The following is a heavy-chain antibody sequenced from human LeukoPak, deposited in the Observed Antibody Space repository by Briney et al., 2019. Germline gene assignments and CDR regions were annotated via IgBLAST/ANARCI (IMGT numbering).Heavy chain of an antibody. D-gene: IGHD3-22*01. J-gene: IGHJ3*02. V-gene: IGHV3-7*04. CDR1: GFTFSSYR. Sequence: GGSLRLSCAASGFTFSSYRVNWVRQAPGKGLEWVASIKQGGSERYYVDSVNGRFTISRDNAENSLYLQMNSLRAEDTAVYYCARGDSSAFDIWGQGTMVSVPS. CDR2: IKQGGSER. CDR3: ARGDSSAFDI.